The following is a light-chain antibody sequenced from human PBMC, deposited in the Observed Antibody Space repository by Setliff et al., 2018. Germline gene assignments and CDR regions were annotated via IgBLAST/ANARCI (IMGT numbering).Light chain of an antibody. V-gene: IGLV2-23*02. Sequence: QSVLTQRASVSGSPGQSITISCTGTSSDVGNYNLVSWYQQHPGKAPKLIIYEVSKRPSGXXXXFXXXXXXXXASLTISGLQAEDEADYYCCSYAGSRNVVFGGGTKVTVL. CDR1: SSDVGNYNL. CDR3: CSYAGSRNVV. CDR2: EVS. J-gene: IGLJ2*01.